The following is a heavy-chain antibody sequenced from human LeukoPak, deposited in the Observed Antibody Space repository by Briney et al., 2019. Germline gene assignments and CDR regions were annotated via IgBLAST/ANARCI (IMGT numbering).Heavy chain of an antibody. D-gene: IGHD3-10*01. Sequence: SETLPLTCSVSGGSISSYYWTWIRQPPGKELEWIGHIYSTGRTNYNPSLKSRATISVDTSKNQFSLKLSSVTAADTAVYYCARLGLGDEACWFDPWGQGTLVTVSS. J-gene: IGHJ5*02. V-gene: IGHV4-59*01. CDR3: ARLGLGDEACWFDP. CDR1: GGSISSYY. CDR2: IYSTGRT.